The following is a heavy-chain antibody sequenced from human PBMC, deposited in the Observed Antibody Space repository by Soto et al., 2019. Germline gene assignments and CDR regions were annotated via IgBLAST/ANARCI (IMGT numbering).Heavy chain of an antibody. J-gene: IGHJ6*02. CDR3: AMVDVYVTPSPQDV. Sequence: QVQLVQSGAEVKNPGASVKVSCKASGYTFTRYGIGWARQAPGQGLEWMGWINTYNGNTNYAQNVQGRVTLTTDTSTITAYMELRSLRSNDTAIYYCAMVDVYVTPSPQDVWGQGTTVIVSS. V-gene: IGHV1-18*01. CDR2: INTYNGNT. CDR1: GYTFTRYG. D-gene: IGHD3-16*01.